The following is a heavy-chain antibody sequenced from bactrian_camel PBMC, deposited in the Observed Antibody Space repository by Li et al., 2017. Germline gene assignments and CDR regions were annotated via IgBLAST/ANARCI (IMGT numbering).Heavy chain of an antibody. CDR1: GPTVRAYC. Sequence: DVQLVESGGGSVQAGGSLRLSCSASGPTVRAYCMGWFRQAPGKEREGVATIATGGGVTYYADSVKGRFTISQDKVKNTVLLQMNTLKPEDTAMYYCAADRGSYYLTRSCRLVRYEYNYWGQGTQVTVS. J-gene: IGHJ4*01. D-gene: IGHD1*01. CDR3: AADRGSYYLTRSCRLVRYEYNY. V-gene: IGHV3S40*01. CDR2: IATGGGVT.